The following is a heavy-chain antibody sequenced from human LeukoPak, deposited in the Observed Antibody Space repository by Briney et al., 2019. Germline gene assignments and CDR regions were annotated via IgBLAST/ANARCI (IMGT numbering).Heavy chain of an antibody. Sequence: PSETLSLTCAVSSYSISSGYSWGWIRQPPGKGLEWIGNIHYTGSAYYNPSLKSRVIISLDTSKNHFSLELTSVTATDTAVYYCARVLGGTTSWFDPWGQGTLVTVSS. CDR2: IHYTGSA. J-gene: IGHJ5*02. CDR1: SYSISSGYS. CDR3: ARVLGGTTSWFDP. D-gene: IGHD1-1*01. V-gene: IGHV4-38-2*01.